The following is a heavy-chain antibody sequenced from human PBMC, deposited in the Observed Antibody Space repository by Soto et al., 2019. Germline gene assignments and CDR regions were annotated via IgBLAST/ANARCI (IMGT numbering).Heavy chain of an antibody. CDR2: IYPSDSDT. CDR3: ARHGNPRREMATPYYYYYGMDV. V-gene: IGHV5-51*01. D-gene: IGHD5-12*01. J-gene: IGHJ6*02. Sequence: GESLKISCKGSGYSFTNYWIVWVRQMPGKGLEWMGIIYPSDSDTRHSASFQGQVTITADKSISTAYLQWSSLKASDTAMYYCARHGNPRREMATPYYYYYGMDVWGQGTTVTVS. CDR1: GYSFTNYW.